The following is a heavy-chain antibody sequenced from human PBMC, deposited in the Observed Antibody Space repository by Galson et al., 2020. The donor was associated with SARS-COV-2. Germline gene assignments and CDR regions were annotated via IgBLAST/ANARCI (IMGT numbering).Heavy chain of an antibody. CDR2: IFYSGGT. CDR3: ARGPSGPYYLDTSDYSMDV. D-gene: IGHD3-22*01. J-gene: IGHJ6*02. CDR1: GGSISFYY. Sequence: ASETLSLTCAVSGGSISFYYWSWIRQSPGKGLEWIGNIFYSGGTNYSPSLKSRVTISVDTSKNQFSLRLTSVTAADTAMYFCARGPSGPYYLDTSDYSMDVWGQGTTVTVSS. V-gene: IGHV4-59*01.